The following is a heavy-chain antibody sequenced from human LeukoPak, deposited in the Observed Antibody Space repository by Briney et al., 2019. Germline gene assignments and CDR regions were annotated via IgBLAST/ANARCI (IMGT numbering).Heavy chain of an antibody. V-gene: IGHV4-4*07. Sequence: PSETLSLTCTVSGGSISSYYWSWIRQPAGKGLEWIGRIYTSGSTNYNPSLKSRVTMSVDTSKNQFSLKLSSVTAADTAVYYCARDHQVGATGDFDYWGQGTLVTVSS. CDR1: GGSISSYY. D-gene: IGHD1-26*01. CDR2: IYTSGST. CDR3: ARDHQVGATGDFDY. J-gene: IGHJ4*02.